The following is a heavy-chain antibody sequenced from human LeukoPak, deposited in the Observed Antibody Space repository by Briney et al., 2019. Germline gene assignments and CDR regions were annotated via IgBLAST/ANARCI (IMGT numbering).Heavy chain of an antibody. J-gene: IGHJ6*03. D-gene: IGHD4-17*01. CDR2: IIPFFGTA. V-gene: IGHV1-69*13. CDR3: ARAAYGEGPDYYYMVV. Sequence: SVNHSCKASPGTHSSYALTWVRPAPGQGLDWMGGIIPFFGTANYAHNFQGRVTISADESTSTAYMELSSLRSEDTAVYYCARAAYGEGPDYYYMVVWGKGATVTISS. CDR1: PGTHSSYA.